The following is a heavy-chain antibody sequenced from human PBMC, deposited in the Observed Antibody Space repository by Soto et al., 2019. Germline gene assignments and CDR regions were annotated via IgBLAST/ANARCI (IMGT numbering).Heavy chain of an antibody. CDR2: IRSKAYGGTT. CDR3: TRSGIAVALVAFDI. V-gene: IGHV3-49*04. D-gene: IGHD6-19*01. Sequence: AGGSLRLSCTASGFTFGDYAMSWVRQAPGKGLEWVGFIRSKAYGGTTEYAASVKGRFTISRDDSKSIAYLQMNSLKTEDTAVYYCTRSGIAVALVAFDIWGQGTMVTVSS. CDR1: GFTFGDYA. J-gene: IGHJ3*02.